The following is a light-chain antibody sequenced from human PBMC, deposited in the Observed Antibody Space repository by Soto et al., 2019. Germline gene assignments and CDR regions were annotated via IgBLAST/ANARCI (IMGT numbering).Light chain of an antibody. J-gene: IGKJ5*01. CDR1: QSVSSSY. V-gene: IGKV3D-15*01. CDR3: HQHNNWPPLT. CDR2: GAS. Sequence: EIVMTQSPATLSVSPGEGATLSCRAIQSVSSSYLAWYQQKPGQAPRLLIYGASSRATGIPDRFSGSGSGTGFTLTISSLQSEDFGLYYCHQHNNWPPLTFGQGTRLEI.